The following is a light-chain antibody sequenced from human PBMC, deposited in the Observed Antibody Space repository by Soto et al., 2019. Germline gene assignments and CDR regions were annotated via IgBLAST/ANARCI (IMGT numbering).Light chain of an antibody. CDR2: KLS. Sequence: DIQVTQSPSTLSASIGDRVTITCRASQRIDNWMAWYQQKPGKAPKVLIYKLSNLESGVPSRFSVSGSGTEFTLTISSLQRDDFATYYCQQYKTYPWTFGQGTKVESK. CDR3: QQYKTYPWT. J-gene: IGKJ1*01. V-gene: IGKV1-5*03. CDR1: QRIDNW.